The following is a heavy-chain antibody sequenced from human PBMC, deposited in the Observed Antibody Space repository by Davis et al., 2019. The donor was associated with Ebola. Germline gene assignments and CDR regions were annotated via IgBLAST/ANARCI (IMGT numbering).Heavy chain of an antibody. V-gene: IGHV1-2*02. CDR1: GYTFIHYY. CDR3: AGGPAANAPLDY. CDR2: INPKSGAT. D-gene: IGHD2-2*01. Sequence: VSVPVSRQAFGYTFIHYYINWVRQTPGQGLEWMGRINPKSGATTYAQRFQGRVTMTRDTSSGTAYMDLGSLKSDDTAVYYCAGGPAANAPLDYWGQGTLVTVSS. J-gene: IGHJ4*02.